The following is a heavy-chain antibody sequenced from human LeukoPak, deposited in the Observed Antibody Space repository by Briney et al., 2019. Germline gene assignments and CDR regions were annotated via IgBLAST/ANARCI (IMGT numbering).Heavy chain of an antibody. CDR3: ARELLPPYYFDY. Sequence: PSETLSLTCAVSGGSISSYYWSWLRQPPGKGLEWIGYIYYSGSTNYNPSLKSRVTISVDTSKNQFSLKLSSVTAADTAVYYCARELLPPYYFDYWGQGTLVTVSS. V-gene: IGHV4-59*12. D-gene: IGHD3-22*01. CDR2: IYYSGST. J-gene: IGHJ4*02. CDR1: GGSISSYY.